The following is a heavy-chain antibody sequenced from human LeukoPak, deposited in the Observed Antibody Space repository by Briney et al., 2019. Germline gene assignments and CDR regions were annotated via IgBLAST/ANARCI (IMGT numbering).Heavy chain of an antibody. Sequence: PGGSLRLSCAASRFNFSTYAMSWVRQAPGKGLEWVSAISGSGDSTYYADSVKGRFTISRDNSNNALYLQMNSLRAEDTAVYYCAKAVSSGYQLLWGKLLGAFDIWGQGTMVTVSS. D-gene: IGHD2-2*01. J-gene: IGHJ3*02. CDR1: RFNFSTYA. V-gene: IGHV3-23*01. CDR3: AKAVSSGYQLLWGKLLGAFDI. CDR2: ISGSGDST.